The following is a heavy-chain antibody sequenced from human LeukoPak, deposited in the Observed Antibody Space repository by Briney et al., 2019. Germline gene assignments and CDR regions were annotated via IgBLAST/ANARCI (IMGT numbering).Heavy chain of an antibody. Sequence: SETLSLTFTVSGGSISSYYWSWIRRPPGKGLEWIGYIYYSGSTNYNPSLKSRVTISVDTSKNQFSLKLSSVTAADTAVYYCARRRYSSSWYFDYWGQGTLVTVSS. V-gene: IGHV4-59*08. CDR3: ARRRYSSSWYFDY. D-gene: IGHD6-13*01. CDR1: GGSISSYY. J-gene: IGHJ4*02. CDR2: IYYSGST.